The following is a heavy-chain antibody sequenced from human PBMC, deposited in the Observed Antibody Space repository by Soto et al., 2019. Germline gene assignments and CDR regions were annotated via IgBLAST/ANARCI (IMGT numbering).Heavy chain of an antibody. Sequence: QVELQQWGAGLLKPSETLSLTCGVYGGSFRNYYWIWVRQPPGKGLEWIGEVNHSGEATYNPSLQSRVSISRDTSTNHSSMKMTSVTAADTAIYFCAREERFTTCWFDPWGQGTQVTVSS. J-gene: IGHJ5*02. V-gene: IGHV4-34*02. CDR3: AREERFTTCWFDP. D-gene: IGHD1-1*01. CDR1: GGSFRNYY. CDR2: VNHSGEA.